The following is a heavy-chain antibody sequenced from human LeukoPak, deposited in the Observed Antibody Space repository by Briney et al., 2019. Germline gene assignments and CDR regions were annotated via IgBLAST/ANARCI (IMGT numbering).Heavy chain of an antibody. D-gene: IGHD4-11*01. CDR3: ARGISGGSTVTYFFDY. CDR2: INPGSGTT. CDR1: GYTFTSYY. V-gene: IGHV1-46*01. J-gene: IGHJ4*02. Sequence: ASVRVPCKASGYTFTSYYIHWMRQAPGQGLEWLGIINPGSGTTTYAQKFQGRVTMTRDTSTSTVYMELSSLRSEDTALYYCARGISGGSTVTYFFDYWGQGTLVTVSS.